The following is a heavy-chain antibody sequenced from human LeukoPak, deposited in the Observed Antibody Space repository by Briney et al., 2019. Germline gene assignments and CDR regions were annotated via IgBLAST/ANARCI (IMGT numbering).Heavy chain of an antibody. CDR2: IIPILGIA. CDR3: ARMAGSGSYYDGFDY. CDR1: GYTFTSYD. Sequence: VASVKVSCKASGYTFTSYDINWVRQAPGQGLEWMGRIIPILGIANYAQKFQGRVTITADKSTSTAYMELSSLRSEDTAVYYCARMAGSGSYYDGFDYWGQGTLVTVSS. V-gene: IGHV1-69*04. J-gene: IGHJ4*02. D-gene: IGHD1-26*01.